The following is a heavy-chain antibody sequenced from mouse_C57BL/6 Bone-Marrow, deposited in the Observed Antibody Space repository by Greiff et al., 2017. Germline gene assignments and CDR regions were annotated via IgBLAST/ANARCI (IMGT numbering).Heavy chain of an antibody. CDR1: GYAFSSSW. CDR3: ASPLRYRFDY. CDR2: IYPGDGDT. V-gene: IGHV1-82*01. J-gene: IGHJ2*01. D-gene: IGHD1-1*01. Sequence: LEESGPELVKPGASVKISCKASGYAFSSSWMNWVKQRPGKGLEWIGRIYPGDGDTNYNGKFKGKATLTADKSSSTAYMQLSSLTSEDAVVYFCASPLRYRFDYWGQGTTLTVSS.